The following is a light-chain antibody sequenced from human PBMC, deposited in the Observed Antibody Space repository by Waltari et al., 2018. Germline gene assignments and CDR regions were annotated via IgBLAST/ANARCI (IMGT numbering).Light chain of an antibody. CDR1: RSNIGSNY. J-gene: IGLJ3*02. CDR3: AAWDDSLSGRV. V-gene: IGLV1-47*01. Sequence: QSVLTPPPSASGTPGQRVTISCSGSRSNIGSNYVYWYQQVPGTAPKLLIYRNNQRPSGVPDRFSGSKSGTSASLAISGLRSEDEVDYYCAAWDDSLSGRVFGGGTKVTVL. CDR2: RNN.